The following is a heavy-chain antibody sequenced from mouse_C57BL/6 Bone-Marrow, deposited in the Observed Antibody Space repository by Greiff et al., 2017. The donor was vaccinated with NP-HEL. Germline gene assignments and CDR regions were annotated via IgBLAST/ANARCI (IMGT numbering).Heavy chain of an antibody. V-gene: IGHV5-17*01. CDR2: ISSGSSTI. CDR3: ARPGLRRAWFAY. Sequence: EVKVVESGGGLVKPGGSLKLSCAASGFTFSDYGMHWVRQAPEKGLEWVAYISSGSSTIYYADTVKGRFTISRDNAKNTLFLQMTSLRSEDTAMYYCARPGLRRAWFAYWGQGTLVTVSA. D-gene: IGHD2-2*01. J-gene: IGHJ3*01. CDR1: GFTFSDYG.